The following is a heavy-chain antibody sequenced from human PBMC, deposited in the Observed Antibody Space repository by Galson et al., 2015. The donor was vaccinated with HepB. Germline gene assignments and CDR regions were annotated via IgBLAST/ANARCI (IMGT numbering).Heavy chain of an antibody. CDR1: GYTFTRYS. J-gene: IGHJ4*01. CDR3: ARGGMATIGGPAFDY. CDR2: INNYNNNR. D-gene: IGHD5-24*01. Sequence: SVKVSCKASGYTFTRYSISWLRQAPGQGLEWLGWINNYNNNRNSVQKVQGRVTMTTDTSTNTAYLELRSLKSDDTAIYYCARGGMATIGGPAFDYWGQGTLVTVSS. V-gene: IGHV1-18*01.